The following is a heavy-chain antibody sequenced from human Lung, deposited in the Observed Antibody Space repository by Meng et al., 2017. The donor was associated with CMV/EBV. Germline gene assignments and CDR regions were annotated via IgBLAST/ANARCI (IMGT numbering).Heavy chain of an antibody. J-gene: IGHJ5*02. Sequence: GGSLRLSCAASGFTFSSYWMHWVRQAPGKGLVWVSRINSDGSSTSYADSVKGRFTISRDNAKNTLYLQMNSLRAEDTAVYYCARGEDIVVENWFDPWGQGTXVTVSS. V-gene: IGHV3-74*01. D-gene: IGHD2-15*01. CDR3: ARGEDIVVENWFDP. CDR2: INSDGSST. CDR1: GFTFSSYW.